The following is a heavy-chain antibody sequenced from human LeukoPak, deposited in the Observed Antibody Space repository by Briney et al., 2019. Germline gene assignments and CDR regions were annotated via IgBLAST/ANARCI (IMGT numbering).Heavy chain of an antibody. Sequence: SETLSLTCAVYGGSFSGYYWSWIRQPLGKGLEWIGEINHSGSTNYNPSLKSRVTISVDTSKNQFSLKLSSVTAADTAVYYCARGSAAAGTGHYYYGMDVWGQGTTVTVSS. CDR3: ARGSAAAGTGHYYYGMDV. CDR2: INHSGST. CDR1: GGSFSGYY. V-gene: IGHV4-34*01. D-gene: IGHD6-13*01. J-gene: IGHJ6*02.